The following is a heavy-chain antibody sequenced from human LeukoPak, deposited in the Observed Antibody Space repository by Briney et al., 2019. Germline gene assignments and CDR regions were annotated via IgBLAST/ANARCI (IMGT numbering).Heavy chain of an antibody. V-gene: IGHV3-30*04. CDR1: GFTFSSYA. CDR2: ISYDGSNK. D-gene: IGHD3-22*01. Sequence: GGSLRLSCAASGFTFSSYAMHWVRQAPGKGLEWVAVISYDGSNKYYADSVKGRFTISRDNSKNTLYLQMNSLRADDTAVYYCAKGLPYYYDSSGQVDYWGQGTLVTVSS. CDR3: AKGLPYYYDSSGQVDY. J-gene: IGHJ4*02.